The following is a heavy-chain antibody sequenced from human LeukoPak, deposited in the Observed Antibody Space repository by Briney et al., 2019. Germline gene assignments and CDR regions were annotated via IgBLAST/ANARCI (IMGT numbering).Heavy chain of an antibody. D-gene: IGHD3-10*01. CDR3: ARDHSLRFGELLYPDAFDI. V-gene: IGHV3-21*01. CDR1: GFTFSSYS. CDR2: ISSSSSYI. Sequence: GGSLRLSXAASGFTFSSYSMNWVSQAPGKGLEWVSSISSSSSYIYYADSVKGRFTISRDNAKNSLYLQMNSLRAEDTAVYYCARDHSLRFGELLYPDAFDIWGQGTMVTVSS. J-gene: IGHJ3*02.